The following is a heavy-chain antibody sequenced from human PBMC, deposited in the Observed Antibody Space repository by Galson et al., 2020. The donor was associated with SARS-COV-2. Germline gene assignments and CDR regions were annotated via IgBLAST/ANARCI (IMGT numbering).Heavy chain of an antibody. Sequence: PGGSLRLSCAASGFTFSSYGMHWVRQAPGKGLEWVAVIWYDGSNKYYADSVKGRFTISRDNSKNTLYLQMNSLRAEDTAVYYCARGSNYYDSWYFDLWGRGTLVTVSS. CDR2: IWYDGSNK. CDR3: ARGSNYYDSWYFDL. V-gene: IGHV3-33*01. J-gene: IGHJ2*01. CDR1: GFTFSSYG. D-gene: IGHD3-22*01.